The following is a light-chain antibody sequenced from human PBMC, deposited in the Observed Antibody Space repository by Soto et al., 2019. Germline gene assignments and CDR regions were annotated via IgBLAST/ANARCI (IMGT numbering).Light chain of an antibody. CDR1: SSDVGTYAL. Sequence: QSALTQPASVSGSPGQSITISCTGTSSDVGTYALVSWFQQHPGRAPKLIIYEVTRRPSGVSDRFSGSKSGDTASLTISGLQSEDEADYYCSSYVPGNVLELFGGGTKLTVL. J-gene: IGLJ3*02. CDR2: EVT. V-gene: IGLV2-23*02. CDR3: SSYVPGNVLEL.